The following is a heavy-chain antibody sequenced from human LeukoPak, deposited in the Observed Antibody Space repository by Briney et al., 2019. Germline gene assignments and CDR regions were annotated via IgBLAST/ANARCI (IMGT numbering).Heavy chain of an antibody. V-gene: IGHV3-23*01. D-gene: IGHD2-21*02. Sequence: GGSLRLSCAASGFTFSSYAMSWVRQAPGKGLEWVSAISGSGGSTYYADSVKGRFTISRDNSKNTLYLQMNSLRAEDTAVYYCAKEHIVVMTATNHFDYWGQGTLVTVSS. J-gene: IGHJ4*02. CDR3: AKEHIVVMTATNHFDY. CDR1: GFTFSSYA. CDR2: ISGSGGST.